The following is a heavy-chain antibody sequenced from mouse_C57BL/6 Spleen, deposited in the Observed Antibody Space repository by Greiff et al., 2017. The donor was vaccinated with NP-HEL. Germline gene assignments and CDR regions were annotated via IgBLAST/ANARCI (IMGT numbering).Heavy chain of an antibody. V-gene: IGHV1-47*01. CDR2: FHPYNDDT. J-gene: IGHJ3*01. Sequence: QVQLKESGAELVKPGASVKMSCKASGYTFTTYPIEWMKQNHGKSLEWIGNFHPYNDDTKYNEKFKGKATLTVEKSSSTVYLELSRLTADDSAVYYCARRGIYYDYAHAYWGQGTLVTVSA. CDR3: ARRGIYYDYAHAY. D-gene: IGHD2-4*01. CDR1: GYTFTTYP.